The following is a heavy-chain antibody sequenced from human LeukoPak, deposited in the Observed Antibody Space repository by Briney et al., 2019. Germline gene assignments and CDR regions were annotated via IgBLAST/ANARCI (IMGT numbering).Heavy chain of an antibody. CDR1: GFTFSSFW. D-gene: IGHD5-12*01. Sequence: GGSLRLSCTASGFTFSSFWMTWVRQAPGKGLEWVANINQDGSEKYYVDSVKGRFTISRDNAKNSVYLQMNSLRPEDTAVYYCARDGGVSGYDLLDYWGQGTLVTVSS. V-gene: IGHV3-7*01. CDR2: INQDGSEK. CDR3: ARDGGVSGYDLLDY. J-gene: IGHJ4*02.